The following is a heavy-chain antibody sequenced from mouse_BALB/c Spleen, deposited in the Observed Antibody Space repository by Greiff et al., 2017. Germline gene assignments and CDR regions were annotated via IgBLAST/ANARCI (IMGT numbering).Heavy chain of an antibody. CDR3: ARDYGNYLAWFAY. D-gene: IGHD2-1*01. Sequence: VQLKQSGAELVKPGASVKLSCTASGFNIKDTYMHWVKQRPEQGLEWIGRIDPANGNTKYDPKFQGKATITADTSSNTAYLQLSSLTSEDTAVYYCARDYGNYLAWFAYWGQGTLVTVSA. CDR2: IDPANGNT. CDR1: GFNIKDTY. J-gene: IGHJ3*01. V-gene: IGHV14-3*02.